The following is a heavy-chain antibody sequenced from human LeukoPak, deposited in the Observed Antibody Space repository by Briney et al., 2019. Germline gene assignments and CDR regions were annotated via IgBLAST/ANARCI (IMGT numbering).Heavy chain of an antibody. J-gene: IGHJ4*02. D-gene: IGHD2-15*01. CDR3: ARHGKGGCSGGSCYLFDY. CDR1: GGSISSSSYY. Sequence: SETLSLTCTVSGGSISSSSYYWGWIRQPPGKGLEWIGSIYYSGSTYYNPSLKSPITISVDTSKNQFSLKLSSVTAADTAVYYCARHGKGGCSGGSCYLFDYWGQGTLVTVSS. V-gene: IGHV4-39*01. CDR2: IYYSGST.